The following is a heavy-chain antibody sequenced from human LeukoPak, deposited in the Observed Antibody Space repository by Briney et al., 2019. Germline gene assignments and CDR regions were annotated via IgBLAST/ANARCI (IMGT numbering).Heavy chain of an antibody. CDR1: GYTFTSYG. J-gene: IGHJ3*02. CDR3: ARDPAIFGVAPDAFDI. CDR2: ISAYNGNT. D-gene: IGHD3-3*01. Sequence: ASVKVSCKASGYTFTSYGISWVRQAPGQGLEWMGWISAYNGNTNYAQKLQGRVTMTTDTSTSTAYMELRSLRSDDTAVYYCARDPAIFGVAPDAFDIWGQGTMVTVSS. V-gene: IGHV1-18*01.